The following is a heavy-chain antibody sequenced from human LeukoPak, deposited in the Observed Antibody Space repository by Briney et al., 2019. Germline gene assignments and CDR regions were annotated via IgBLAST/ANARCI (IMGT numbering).Heavy chain of an antibody. J-gene: IGHJ6*02. D-gene: IGHD1-26*01. V-gene: IGHV1-46*01. CDR1: GYTFTSYY. Sequence: ASVKVSCKASGYTFTSYYMHWVRQAPGQGLEWMGIINPSGGSTTYAQKFQGRVTMTRDTSTSTVYMELSSLRSEDTAVYYCAKEGSQSGSFTSPYTYYYGMDVWGQGTTVTVSS. CDR3: AKEGSQSGSFTSPYTYYYGMDV. CDR2: INPSGGST.